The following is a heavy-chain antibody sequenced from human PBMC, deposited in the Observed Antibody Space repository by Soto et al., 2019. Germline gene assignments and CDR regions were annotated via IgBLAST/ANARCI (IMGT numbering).Heavy chain of an antibody. CDR1: GYTFTSYD. V-gene: IGHV1-8*02. J-gene: IGHJ6*01. D-gene: IGHD2-8*01. CDR2: MNPNSGNT. Sequence: QVQLVQSGAEVKKPGASVKVSCKASGYTFTSYDINWVRQATGHGLEWMGWMNPNSGNTGYAQKLQGRVTMTRNTSLHTAYRELSSVTSEDTAVYDGSRAAAILLYLTSAYYHVSVWGKGTTV. CDR3: SRAAAILLYLTSAYYHVSV.